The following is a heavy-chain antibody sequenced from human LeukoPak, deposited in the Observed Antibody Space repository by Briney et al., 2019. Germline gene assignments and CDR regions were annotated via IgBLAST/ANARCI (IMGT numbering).Heavy chain of an antibody. CDR3: ARDTPYYYGSGRSHFDY. CDR2: INPHSGYT. Sequence: ASVKVSCKASGYTFSGYYIHWVRQAPGQGLEWVGWINPHSGYTKFAQKFQGRVTMTRDTSSSTAYMELKRLASDDTAVYYCARDTPYYYGSGRSHFDYWGQGTLVTVSS. J-gene: IGHJ4*02. CDR1: GYTFSGYY. D-gene: IGHD3-10*01. V-gene: IGHV1-2*02.